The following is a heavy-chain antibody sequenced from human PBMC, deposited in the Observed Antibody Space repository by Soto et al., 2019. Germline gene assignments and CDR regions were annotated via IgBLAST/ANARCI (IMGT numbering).Heavy chain of an antibody. CDR2: IIPIFGTA. V-gene: IGHV1-69*06. D-gene: IGHD1-7*01. J-gene: IGHJ6*02. CDR1: GGTFSSYA. CDR3: ARDYNWNLDYYYYGMDV. Sequence: SVKVSCKASGGTFSSYAISWVRQAPGQGLEWMGGIIPIFGTANYAQKFQGRVTITADKSTSTAYMELSSLRSEDTAVYYCARDYNWNLDYYYYGMDVWGQGTTVTVSS.